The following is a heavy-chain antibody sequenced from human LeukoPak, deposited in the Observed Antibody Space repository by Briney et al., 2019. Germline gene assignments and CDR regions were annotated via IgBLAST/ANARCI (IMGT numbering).Heavy chain of an antibody. Sequence: PSETLSLTCTVSGGSISSYYWSWIRQPPGKGLEWIGYIYYSGSTNYNPSLKSRVTISVDTSKNQFSLKLSSVTAADAAVYYCARDRGGSYALAFDIWGQGTMATVSS. CDR2: IYYSGST. J-gene: IGHJ3*02. D-gene: IGHD1-26*01. CDR3: ARDRGGSYALAFDI. V-gene: IGHV4-59*01. CDR1: GGSISSYY.